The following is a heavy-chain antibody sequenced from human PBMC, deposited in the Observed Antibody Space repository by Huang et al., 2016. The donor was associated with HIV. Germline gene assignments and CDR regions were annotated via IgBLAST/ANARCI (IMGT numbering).Heavy chain of an antibody. CDR2: GYYSGST. CDR3: AREGLYFYDSSGGYFDL. J-gene: IGHJ2*01. D-gene: IGHD3-22*01. Sequence: QVQLQESGPGLVKPSETLSLTCTVSGGSINSHYWSWIRQPPGKGLEWIGSGYYSGSTNYNPSLKSRFTISVDTSKTQFSLKLSSVTAADTALYYCAREGLYFYDSSGGYFDLWGRGTLLTVYS. CDR1: GGSINSHY. V-gene: IGHV4-59*11.